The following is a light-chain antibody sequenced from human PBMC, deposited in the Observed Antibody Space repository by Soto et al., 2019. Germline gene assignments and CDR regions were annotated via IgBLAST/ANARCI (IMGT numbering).Light chain of an antibody. CDR3: HQRKSWPPT. CDR2: HTS. CDR1: QTVSNS. Sequence: IVLTPSPATLSSSPWERSTLSFGSSQTVSNSLAWYQHKPGRAATLLIHHTSNRATRILARFSGSGSWRDFTLTTSRLEPEDFAVYYCHQRKSWPPTFGQGTKVDIK. V-gene: IGKV3-11*02. J-gene: IGKJ1*01.